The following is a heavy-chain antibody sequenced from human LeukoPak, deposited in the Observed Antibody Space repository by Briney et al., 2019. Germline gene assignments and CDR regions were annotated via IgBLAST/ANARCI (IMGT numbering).Heavy chain of an antibody. V-gene: IGHV4-4*07. Sequence: PSETLSLTCTVSGGSISGYYWSWIRQPAGKGLEWIGRIYTSGITNYNPSLKSRVTMSVDTSKNQFSLKLSSVTVAHTAVYYCARSNKYRSSSPFDYWGQGTLVTVSS. CDR2: IYTSGIT. CDR1: GGSISGYY. D-gene: IGHD6-6*01. J-gene: IGHJ4*02. CDR3: ARSNKYRSSSPFDY.